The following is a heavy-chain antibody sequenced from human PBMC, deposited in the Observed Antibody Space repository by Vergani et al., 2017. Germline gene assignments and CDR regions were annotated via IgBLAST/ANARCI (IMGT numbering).Heavy chain of an antibody. CDR2: IRNIANGYTT. Sequence: EVQLVQSGGALVQPGGPLRLSCAASGFIFSDHYMDWVRQAPGKGLEWVGRIRNIANGYTTEFAASVNGRFSIWRDDSKGSVFLQLNGLKTDDTAVYYCTTPTKWELRYYFDYWGQGTLVTVSS. D-gene: IGHD3-9*01. V-gene: IGHV3-72*01. J-gene: IGHJ4*02. CDR1: GFIFSDHY. CDR3: TTPTKWELRYYFDY.